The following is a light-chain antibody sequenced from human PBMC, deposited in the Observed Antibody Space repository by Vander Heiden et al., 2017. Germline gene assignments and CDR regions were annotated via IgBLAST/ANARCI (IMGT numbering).Light chain of an antibody. CDR3: QQRYSTPPGT. CDR1: QSISSY. J-gene: IGKJ2*02. CDR2: DAS. Sequence: DIQMTQSPSSLSASVGDRVTITCRASQSISSYLNWYQQKPGKDPKRLIYDASSWQSGVPSRFSGSGSGTDLTITISSLQPEDFATYYCQQRYSTPPGTFGQGTKLEIK. V-gene: IGKV1-39*01.